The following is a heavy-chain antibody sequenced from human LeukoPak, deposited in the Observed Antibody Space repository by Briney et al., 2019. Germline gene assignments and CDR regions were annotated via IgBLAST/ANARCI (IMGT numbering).Heavy chain of an antibody. Sequence: GASVKVSCKASGGTFSSYAISWVRQAPGQGLEWMGRIIPILGIANYAQKFQGRVTITADKSTSTAYMELSSLKSEDTAVYYCARDAGSGYNDYWGQGTLVTVSS. D-gene: IGHD3-22*01. V-gene: IGHV1-69*04. CDR3: ARDAGSGYNDY. CDR2: IIPILGIA. J-gene: IGHJ4*02. CDR1: GGTFSSYA.